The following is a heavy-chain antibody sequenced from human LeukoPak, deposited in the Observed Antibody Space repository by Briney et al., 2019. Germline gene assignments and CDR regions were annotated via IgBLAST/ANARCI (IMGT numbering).Heavy chain of an antibody. Sequence: SETLSLTCAVYRGSFSGYYWSWIRQTPGKGLEWIGEINHSGSTNHNPSLKSRVTISVDTSKNQFSLKLSSVTAADTAVYYCARRVGTALGNAFDIWGQGTMFTISS. CDR2: INHSGST. CDR1: RGSFSGYY. J-gene: IGHJ3*02. V-gene: IGHV4-34*01. CDR3: ARRVGTALGNAFDI. D-gene: IGHD1-26*01.